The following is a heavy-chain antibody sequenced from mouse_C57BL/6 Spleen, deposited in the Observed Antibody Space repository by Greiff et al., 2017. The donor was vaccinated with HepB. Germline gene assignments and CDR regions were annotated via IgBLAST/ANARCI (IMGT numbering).Heavy chain of an antibody. D-gene: IGHD2-3*01. CDR3: ARGGYYEFDY. J-gene: IGHJ2*01. CDR1: GYAFSSYW. CDR2: IYPGDGDT. Sequence: QVQLKESGAELVKPGASVKISCKASGYAFSSYWMNWVKQRPGKGLEWIGQIYPGDGDTNYNGKFKGKATLTADKSSSTAYMQLSSLTSEDSAVYFCARGGYYEFDYWGQGTTLTVSS. V-gene: IGHV1-80*01.